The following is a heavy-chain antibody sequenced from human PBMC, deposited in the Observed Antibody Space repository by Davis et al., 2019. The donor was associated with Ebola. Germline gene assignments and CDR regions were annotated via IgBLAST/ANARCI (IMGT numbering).Heavy chain of an antibody. CDR2: TYFSSKWFE. J-gene: IGHJ4*01. V-gene: IGHV6-1*01. Sequence: HSQTLSLTCDISGDSVSRNSAWNWIRQSPSRGLEWLGRTYFSSKWFEDYAVSVKSRITINPDTSKNQFSLQLNSVTPEDTAMYYCARQSNWAFDYWGQGTLVTVSS. CDR3: ARQSNWAFDY. CDR1: GDSVSRNSA. D-gene: IGHD2-8*01.